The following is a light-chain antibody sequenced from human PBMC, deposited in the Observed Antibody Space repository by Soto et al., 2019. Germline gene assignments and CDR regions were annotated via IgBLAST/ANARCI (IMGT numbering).Light chain of an antibody. V-gene: IGKV2-28*01. J-gene: IGKJ1*01. Sequence: DIVITQSRRSLRVAPGEPSSISFMXSQSLLHSYGYNYLDWYLQKPGQSPQLLIYLGSNRASGVPDRFSGSGSGTDFTLKISRVEAEDVGVYYCMQPLQSWTFGQGTKVDI. CDR2: LGS. CDR1: QSLLHSYGYNY. CDR3: MQPLQSWT.